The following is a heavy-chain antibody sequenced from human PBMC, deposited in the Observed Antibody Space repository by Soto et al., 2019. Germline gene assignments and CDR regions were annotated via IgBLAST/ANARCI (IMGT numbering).Heavy chain of an antibody. Sequence: ETLSLTCTVSGGSINSYYWSWIRQSPGKGLEWIAYIYYTGSTTYNPSLKSRVSISVDMSKNQFSLKLNSVTAADTAVYYCARDNGAATATFDYWGQGTLVTVSS. CDR1: GGSINSYY. CDR3: ARDNGAATATFDY. V-gene: IGHV4-59*01. D-gene: IGHD6-13*01. CDR2: IYYTGST. J-gene: IGHJ4*02.